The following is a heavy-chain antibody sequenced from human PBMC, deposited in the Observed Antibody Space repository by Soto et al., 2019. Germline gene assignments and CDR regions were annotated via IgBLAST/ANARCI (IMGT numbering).Heavy chain of an antibody. CDR2: INHSGST. J-gene: IGHJ6*02. CDR1: GGSFSGYY. CDR3: ARGNYDSSGYYYYGMDD. Sequence: PSETLSLTCAVYGGSFSGYYWSWIRQPPGKGLEWIGEINHSGSTNYNPSLKSRVHISVDTSKNQFSLKLSSVTAADTAVYDCARGNYDSSGYYYYGMDDWGQGXTVTVSS. V-gene: IGHV4-34*01. D-gene: IGHD3-22*01.